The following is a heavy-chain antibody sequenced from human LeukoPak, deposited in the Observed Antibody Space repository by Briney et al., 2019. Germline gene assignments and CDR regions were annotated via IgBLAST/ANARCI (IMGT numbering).Heavy chain of an antibody. CDR2: LSGSGGST. CDR1: GFSLSNFG. CDR3: AKDLRICAGDCRDAFDI. V-gene: IGHV3-23*01. J-gene: IGHJ3*02. D-gene: IGHD2-21*02. Sequence: GGSLRLSCAASGFSLSNFGMSWVRQAPGKGLEWVSGLSGSGGSTYYPDSVKGRFTISRDNSKNTLYLQMNSLRAEDTAVYHCAKDLRICAGDCRDAFDIWGQGTTVIVSP.